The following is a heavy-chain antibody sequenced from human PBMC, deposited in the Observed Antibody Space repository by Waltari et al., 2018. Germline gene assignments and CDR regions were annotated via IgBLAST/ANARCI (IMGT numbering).Heavy chain of an antibody. J-gene: IGHJ5*01. CDR3: ATSMAVAGKGRGWFDS. Sequence: EVQLVESGGGLIQPGGSLRLSCAASGFPVRNYMGWVRQAPGKGLEWVSVIYTGGSTDYADSVKGRFTISRDNSKNTLYLQMNSLRAEDTAVYYCATSMAVAGKGRGWFDSWGQGTLVTVSS. V-gene: IGHV3-53*01. D-gene: IGHD6-19*01. CDR1: GFPVRNY. CDR2: IYTGGST.